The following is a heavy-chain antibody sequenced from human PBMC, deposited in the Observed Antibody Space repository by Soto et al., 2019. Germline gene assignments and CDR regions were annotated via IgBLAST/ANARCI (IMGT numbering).Heavy chain of an antibody. V-gene: IGHV4-30-2*01. D-gene: IGHD7-27*01. CDR1: GGSISSGGYS. CDR2: IYHSGST. CDR3: ARRTGGNFVY. J-gene: IGHJ4*02. Sequence: QLQLQESGSGLVKPSQTLSLTCAVSGGSISSGGYSWSWIQQPPGKGLEWIGYIYHSGSTYYNPSLKSRVTISVDRSKNQFSLKLSSVTAADTAVYYCARRTGGNFVYWGQGTLVTVSS.